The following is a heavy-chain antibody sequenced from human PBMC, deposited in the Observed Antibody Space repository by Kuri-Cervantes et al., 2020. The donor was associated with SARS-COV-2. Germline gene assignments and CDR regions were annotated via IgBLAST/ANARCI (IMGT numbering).Heavy chain of an antibody. CDR1: GCIFRNAW. V-gene: IGHV3-15*01. CDR3: ATGPLDY. CDR2: IYRKSDAAEYAAPDGGTK. Sequence: GESLKISCPASGCIFRNAWMSWVRQAPGKGLEWVGRIYRKSDAAEYAAPDGGTKDYAAPVKGRFITSRDDSKNTLLLQMNVLQTEDTAIYYCATGPLDYWGHGTLVTVSS. J-gene: IGHJ4*01.